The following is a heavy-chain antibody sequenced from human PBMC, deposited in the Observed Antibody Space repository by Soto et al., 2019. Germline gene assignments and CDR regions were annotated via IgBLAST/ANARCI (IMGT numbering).Heavy chain of an antibody. CDR2: IYYSGST. Sequence: SETLSLTCTVSGGSISSYYWSWIRQPPGKGLEWIGYIYYSGSTNYNPSLKSRVTISVDTSKNQFSLKLSSVTAADTAVYYCARGTSSPTPDYYYYYYMDVWGKGTTVTVSS. D-gene: IGHD2-15*01. CDR3: ARGTSSPTPDYYYYYYMDV. CDR1: GGSISSYY. V-gene: IGHV4-59*01. J-gene: IGHJ6*03.